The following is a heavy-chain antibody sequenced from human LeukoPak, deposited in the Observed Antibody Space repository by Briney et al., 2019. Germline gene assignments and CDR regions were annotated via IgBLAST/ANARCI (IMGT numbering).Heavy chain of an antibody. Sequence: PGGSLRLSCAASGFTFSSYGMNWVRQAPGKGLEWVSVIYSGGSTYYADSVKGRFTISRDNSKNTLYLQMNSLRAEDTAVYYCARLAYWGQGTLVTVSS. J-gene: IGHJ4*02. CDR3: ARLAY. CDR1: GFTFSSYG. V-gene: IGHV3-53*01. CDR2: IYSGGST.